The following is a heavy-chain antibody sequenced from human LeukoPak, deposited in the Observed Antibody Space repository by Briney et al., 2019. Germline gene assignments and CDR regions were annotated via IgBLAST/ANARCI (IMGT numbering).Heavy chain of an antibody. CDR2: INPSGGST. V-gene: IGHV1-46*01. J-gene: IGHJ4*02. CDR3: AKDRDPIVVVPTAMFY. D-gene: IGHD2-2*01. CDR1: GYTFTSYY. Sequence: ASVKVSCKASGYTFTSYYMHWVRQAPGQGLEWMGIINPSGGSTSYAQKLQGRVTMTTDTSTSTAYMELRSLRSDDTAVYYCAKDRDPIVVVPTAMFYWGQGTLVTVSS.